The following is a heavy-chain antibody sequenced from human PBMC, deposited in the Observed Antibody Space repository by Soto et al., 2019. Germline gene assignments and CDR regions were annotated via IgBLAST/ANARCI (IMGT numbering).Heavy chain of an antibody. CDR1: GFTFSDHY. CDR3: ARVEVGATYFAY. J-gene: IGHJ4*02. Sequence: QVQLVESGGGLVKPGGSLRLSCAASGFTFSDHYMSWLRQAPGKGLEWVSYISSSGRYTDYADAVKGRFTISRDNAKKSLYLEMNSLRVEDTAVYYCARVEVGATYFAYWGQGTLVSVSS. D-gene: IGHD1-26*01. V-gene: IGHV3-11*06. CDR2: ISSSGRYT.